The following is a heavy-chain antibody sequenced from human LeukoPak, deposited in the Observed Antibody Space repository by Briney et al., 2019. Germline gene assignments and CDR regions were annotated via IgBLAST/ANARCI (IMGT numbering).Heavy chain of an antibody. CDR2: TRNKPNGYTT. Sequence: PGGSLRLSCAASGFSITDHYMDWVRQAPGKGQEWVGRTRNKPNGYTTDYGTSVKGRFIVSRDDSENSLYLQMNGLKTEDTAVYYCVRVRHGDYFDYWGQGTLVTVSS. V-gene: IGHV3-72*01. CDR3: VRVRHGDYFDY. CDR1: GFSITDHY. J-gene: IGHJ4*02. D-gene: IGHD4-17*01.